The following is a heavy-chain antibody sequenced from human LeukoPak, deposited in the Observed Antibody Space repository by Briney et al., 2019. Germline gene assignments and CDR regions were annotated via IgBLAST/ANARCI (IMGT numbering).Heavy chain of an antibody. CDR1: GFIFSDSW. J-gene: IGHJ5*02. D-gene: IGHD2-15*01. CDR3: TTDRWYSSDH. CDR2: IEKNGSGK. Sequence: GGSLRLSCTDSGFIFSDSWMAWIRQAPGKGLEWVAIIEKNGSGKNYVDSVKGRFIISRDNAKNSLFLQMDSLKVEDTAIYYCTTDRWYSSDHWGQGTLVTVSS. V-gene: IGHV3-7*03.